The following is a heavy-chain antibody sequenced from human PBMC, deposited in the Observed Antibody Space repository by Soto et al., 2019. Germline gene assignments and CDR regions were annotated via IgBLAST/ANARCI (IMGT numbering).Heavy chain of an antibody. CDR3: ARESVDTAMFYYYYGMDV. D-gene: IGHD5-18*01. V-gene: IGHV3-7*03. J-gene: IGHJ6*02. Sequence: EGQLVESGGGLVQPGGSLRLSCAASGFTFSSYWMSWVRQAPGKGLEWVANIKQDGSEKYYVDSVKGRFTISRDNAKNSLYLQMNSRRAEDTAVYYCARESVDTAMFYYYYGMDVWGQGTTVTVSS. CDR2: IKQDGSEK. CDR1: GFTFSSYW.